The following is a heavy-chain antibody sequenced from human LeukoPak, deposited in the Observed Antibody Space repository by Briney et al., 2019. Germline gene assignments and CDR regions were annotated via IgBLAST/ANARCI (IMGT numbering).Heavy chain of an antibody. CDR2: ISSSGSTI. J-gene: IGHJ5*02. Sequence: GGSLRLSCAASGFTFSDYYMSWIRQAPGKGLEWVSYISSSGSTIYYADSVKGRFTISRDNAKNSLYLQMNSLRAEDTAVYYCARDGRYCSSTSCLFDPWSQGTLVTVSS. V-gene: IGHV3-11*01. CDR1: GFTFSDYY. CDR3: ARDGRYCSSTSCLFDP. D-gene: IGHD2-2*01.